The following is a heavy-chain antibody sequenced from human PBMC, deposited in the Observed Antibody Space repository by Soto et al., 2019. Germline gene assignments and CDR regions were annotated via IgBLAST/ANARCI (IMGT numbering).Heavy chain of an antibody. CDR1: GYSFTSYW. J-gene: IGHJ6*02. CDR2: IDPSDSYT. Sequence: GESLKIACKGSGYSFTSYWISWVRQMPGKGLEWMGRIDPSDSYTNYSPSFQGHVTISADKSISTAYLQWSSLKASDNAMYYCARRGTHYDSSGYFYYYYGMDVWGQGTTVTVSS. CDR3: ARRGTHYDSSGYFYYYYGMDV. V-gene: IGHV5-10-1*01. D-gene: IGHD3-22*01.